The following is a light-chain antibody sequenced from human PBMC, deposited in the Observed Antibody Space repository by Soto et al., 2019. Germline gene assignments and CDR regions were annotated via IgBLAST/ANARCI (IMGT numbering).Light chain of an antibody. CDR2: DNN. CDR1: TSHIGNNY. V-gene: IGLV1-51*01. Sequence: QSVSTQPPSASAAPGQKVTISCSGSTSHIGNNYVSWYQQLPGTAPKLLLYDNNKRPSGIPDRFSGSKSGTSATLGITGLQTGDEADYYCGTWDSSLSAGVFGGGTKLTVL. CDR3: GTWDSSLSAGV. J-gene: IGLJ2*01.